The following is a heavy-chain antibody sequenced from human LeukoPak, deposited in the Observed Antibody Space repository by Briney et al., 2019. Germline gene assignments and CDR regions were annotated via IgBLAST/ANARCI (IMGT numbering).Heavy chain of an antibody. CDR2: IYYSGST. V-gene: IGHV4-59*01. J-gene: IGHJ6*03. D-gene: IGHD3-10*01. Sequence: PSETLSLTCTVSGGSISSYYWSWIRQPPGKGLEWIGYIYYSGSTNYNPSLKSRVTISVDTSKNQFSLKLSSVTAADTAVYYCARVGQLDYYGSGSYYYYYYMDVWGKGTTVTVSS. CDR1: GGSISSYY. CDR3: ARVGQLDYYGSGSYYYYYYMDV.